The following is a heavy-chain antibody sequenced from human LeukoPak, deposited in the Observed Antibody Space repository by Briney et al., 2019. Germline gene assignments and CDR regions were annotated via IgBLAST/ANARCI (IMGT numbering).Heavy chain of an antibody. Sequence: PGGSLRLSCAASGFTFRSYRMNWVRQAPGKGLEWVSYISSSGSTIYYADSVKGRFTISRDNAKNSLYLQMNSLRAEDTAVYYCAREGGEWELLRTFDYWGQGTLVTVSS. CDR1: GFTFRSYR. CDR2: ISSSGSTI. V-gene: IGHV3-48*04. J-gene: IGHJ4*02. CDR3: AREGGEWELLRTFDY. D-gene: IGHD1-26*01.